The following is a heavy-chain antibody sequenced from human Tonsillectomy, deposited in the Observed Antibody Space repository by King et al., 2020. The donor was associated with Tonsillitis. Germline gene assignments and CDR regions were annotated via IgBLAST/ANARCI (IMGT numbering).Heavy chain of an antibody. CDR2: FISDGSST. J-gene: IGHJ4*02. V-gene: IGHV3-74*01. D-gene: IGHD1-1*01. CDR1: GFTFSTNW. Sequence: VQLVESGGGLVQPGGPLRFPGAPLGFTFSTNWSHWFPKPPGRGLFWFYRFISDGSSTSYADSVKGRFTISRDNAKNTLYLQMNSLRAEDTAVYYCANTRRLDYWGQGTLVTVSS. CDR3: ANTRRLDY.